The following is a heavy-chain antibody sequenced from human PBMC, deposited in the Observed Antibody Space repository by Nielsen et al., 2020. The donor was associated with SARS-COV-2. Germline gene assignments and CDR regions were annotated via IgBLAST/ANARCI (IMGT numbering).Heavy chain of an antibody. CDR3: ARLSNFWSGYNDY. CDR1: GLTFNRLW. D-gene: IGHD3-3*01. V-gene: IGHV3-74*01. CDR2: INSDGSVA. Sequence: GESLKISCTASGLTFNRLWMHWVRQAPGKGLLWVARINSDGSVAYYADSVKGRCTISRDNAKKTLYLQMDSLTADDTAVYFCARLSNFWSGYNDYWGQGTLVIVSS. J-gene: IGHJ4*02.